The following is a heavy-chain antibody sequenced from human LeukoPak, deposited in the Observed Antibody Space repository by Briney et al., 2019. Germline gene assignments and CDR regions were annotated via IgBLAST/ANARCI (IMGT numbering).Heavy chain of an antibody. D-gene: IGHD3-3*01. CDR2: IRYDGSNK. CDR3: ARSRNADYDFWSGYYMYYYYYMDV. J-gene: IGHJ6*03. CDR1: GFTFSSYG. V-gene: IGHV3-30*02. Sequence: HPGGSLRLSCAASGFTFSSYGMHWVRQAPGKGLEWVAFIRYDGSNKYYADSVKGRFTISRDNSKNTLYLQMNSLRAEDTAVYYCARSRNADYDFWSGYYMYYYYYMDVWGKGTTVTVSS.